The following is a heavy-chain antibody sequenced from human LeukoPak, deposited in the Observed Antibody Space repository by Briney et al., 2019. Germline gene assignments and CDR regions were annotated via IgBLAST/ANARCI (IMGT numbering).Heavy chain of an antibody. CDR3: AREGVIVVVVAASQRPPAGMDV. CDR1: AYTFTDYY. V-gene: IGHV1-2*06. CDR2: INPSSGDT. J-gene: IGHJ6*02. Sequence: GASVKVSCKASAYTFTDYYVHWVRQAPGQGLEWMGRINPSSGDTNYAQNFQGRVTMTRDTSTSTVYMELSSLRSEDTAVYYCAREGVIVVVVAASQRPPAGMDVWGQGTTVTVSS. D-gene: IGHD2-15*01.